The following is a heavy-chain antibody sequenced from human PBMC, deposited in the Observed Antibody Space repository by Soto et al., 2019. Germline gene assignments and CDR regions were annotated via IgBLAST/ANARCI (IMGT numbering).Heavy chain of an antibody. CDR3: ARDRYDILTGPQWYFDY. J-gene: IGHJ4*02. V-gene: IGHV3-30*03. CDR2: ISYDGSNK. CDR1: GFTFSSYG. D-gene: IGHD3-9*01. Sequence: PGGSLRLSCAASGFTFSSYGMHWVRQAPGKGLEWVAVISYDGSNKYYADSVKGRFTISRDNSKNTLYLQMNSLRAEDTAVYYCARDRYDILTGPQWYFDYWGQGTLVTISS.